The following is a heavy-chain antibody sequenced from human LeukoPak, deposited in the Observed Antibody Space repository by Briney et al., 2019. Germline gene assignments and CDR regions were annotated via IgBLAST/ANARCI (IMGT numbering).Heavy chain of an antibody. CDR3: ARDLGCSSTSCSNWFDP. D-gene: IGHD2-2*01. Sequence: SETLSLTCTVSGGSISSYYWSWIRQPAGKGLEWIGRIYTSGSTNYNPSLKSLVTMSVDTSKNQFSLKLSSVTAADTAVYYCARDLGCSSTSCSNWFDPWGQGTLVTVSS. CDR2: IYTSGST. V-gene: IGHV4-4*07. CDR1: GGSISSYY. J-gene: IGHJ5*02.